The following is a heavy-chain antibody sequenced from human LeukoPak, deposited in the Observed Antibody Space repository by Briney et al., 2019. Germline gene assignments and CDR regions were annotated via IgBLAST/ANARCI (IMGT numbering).Heavy chain of an antibody. CDR2: INQDASET. V-gene: IGHV3-7*01. Sequence: GSLRLSCAASGFTFSSYWMSWVRQVPGKGLEWVAKINQDASETYYVDSVKGRFSISRDNAKNSLSLQMNSLRAEDTAVYYCARHRVTHFDYWGQGTLVTVSS. CDR3: ARHRVTHFDY. CDR1: GFTFSSYW. J-gene: IGHJ4*02. D-gene: IGHD2-21*02.